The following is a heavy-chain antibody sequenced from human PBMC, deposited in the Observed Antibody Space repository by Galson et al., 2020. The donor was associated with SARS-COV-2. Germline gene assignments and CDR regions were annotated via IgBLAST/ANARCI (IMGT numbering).Heavy chain of an antibody. J-gene: IGHJ4*02. D-gene: IGHD1-26*01. Sequence: GGSLRLSCAASGFTFSDYDLHWVRQVPGKGLEWVTIIWYDGTNSSYADSVKGRFTISRDNAKNTLYLQMNSLRAEDTAVYYCARETAIRGSYYPDYWGQGSLVIVSS. CDR2: IWYDGTNS. CDR1: GFTFSDYD. V-gene: IGHV3-33*01. CDR3: ARETAIRGSYYPDY.